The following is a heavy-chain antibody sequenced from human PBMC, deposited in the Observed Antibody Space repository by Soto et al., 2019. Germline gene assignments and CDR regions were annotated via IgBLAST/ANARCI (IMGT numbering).Heavy chain of an antibody. CDR3: AKGEYLYDSRGALDP. D-gene: IGHD3-22*01. CDR1: GFTFSTYD. J-gene: IGHJ5*02. Sequence: QVQMVESGGGVVHPGRSLRLSCVASGFTFSTYDIHWVRQAPGKGLEWVAVTSYDGSKRYYADSVVGRFTISRDKSKNTVDLQMNSLRAEDTAIHYCAKGEYLYDSRGALDPWGQGTLVTVSS. CDR2: TSYDGSKR. V-gene: IGHV3-30*18.